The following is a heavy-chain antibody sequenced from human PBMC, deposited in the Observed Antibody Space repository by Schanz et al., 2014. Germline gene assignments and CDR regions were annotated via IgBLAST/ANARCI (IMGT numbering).Heavy chain of an antibody. CDR1: RFTVTNAW. V-gene: IGHV3-15*01. Sequence: EVQLVESGGGLVKPGGSLTLSCAASRFTVTNAWMSWVRQAPGKGLEWVGRIKSKSDGETTDYAAPVKGRFSISRDDSQSTLYLQMNSLKIEDTAVYYCATASSPVREAGAGSSFHLWGQGTLXTVSP. J-gene: IGHJ5*02. CDR2: IKSKSDGETT. CDR3: ATASSPVREAGAGSSFHL. D-gene: IGHD6-13*01.